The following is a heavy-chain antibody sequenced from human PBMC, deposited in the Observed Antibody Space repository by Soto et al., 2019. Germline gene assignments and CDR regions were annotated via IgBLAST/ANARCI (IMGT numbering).Heavy chain of an antibody. D-gene: IGHD3-10*01. CDR1: GFTFSSYD. CDR2: IRYDGSNK. CDR3: ATDRGDYNSSPDY. Sequence: QVQLVESGGGVVQPGRSLRLSCAASGFTFSSYDMHWVRKTPGKGLEWVAVIRYDGSNKYYGDSVKGRFIISRDNSKNTVYLQMNSLRAGDTAVYYCATDRGDYNSSPDYWGQGTLVTVSS. J-gene: IGHJ4*02. V-gene: IGHV3-33*01.